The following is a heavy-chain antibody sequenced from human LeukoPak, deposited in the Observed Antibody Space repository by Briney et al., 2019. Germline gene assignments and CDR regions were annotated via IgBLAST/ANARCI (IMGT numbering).Heavy chain of an antibody. D-gene: IGHD1-26*01. CDR1: GLIFSNYA. J-gene: IGHJ5*02. V-gene: IGHV3-23*01. CDR2: IGGSGVNT. CDR3: AKGMSGSSPYNWFDP. Sequence: PGGSLRLSCAASGLIFSNYAMSWVRQAPGKGLEWVSVIGGSGVNTYYADSVKGRFTISRDNSKNTLFLQMNSLRAEDTAVYYCAKGMSGSSPYNWFDPCGQGTLVTVSS.